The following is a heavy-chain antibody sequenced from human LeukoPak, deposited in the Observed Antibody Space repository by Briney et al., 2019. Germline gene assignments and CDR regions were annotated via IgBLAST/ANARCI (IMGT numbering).Heavy chain of an antibody. J-gene: IGHJ3*02. CDR3: ARLIRQWLVMGAFDI. V-gene: IGHV4-34*01. CDR2: INHSGST. D-gene: IGHD6-19*01. Sequence: SETLSLTCRVSDYYINNGYYWSWIRQPPGKGLEWIGEINHSGSTNYNPSLKSRVTISVDMSKNQFSLKLSSVTAADTAVYYCARLIRQWLVMGAFDIWGQGTMVTVSS. CDR1: DYYINNGYY.